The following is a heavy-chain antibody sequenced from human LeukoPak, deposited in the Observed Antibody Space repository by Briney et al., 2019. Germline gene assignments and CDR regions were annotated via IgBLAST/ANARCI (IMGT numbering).Heavy chain of an antibody. J-gene: IGHJ4*02. CDR2: ISAYNGNT. CDR1: GYTFTSYG. Sequence: ASVKVSCKASGYTFTSYGISWVRQAPGQGLEWMGWISAYNGNTNYAQELQGRVTMTTDTSTSTAYMELRSLRSDDTAVYYCARLTYYYGSGRLDYWGQGTLVTVSS. CDR3: ARLTYYYGSGRLDY. V-gene: IGHV1-18*04. D-gene: IGHD3-10*01.